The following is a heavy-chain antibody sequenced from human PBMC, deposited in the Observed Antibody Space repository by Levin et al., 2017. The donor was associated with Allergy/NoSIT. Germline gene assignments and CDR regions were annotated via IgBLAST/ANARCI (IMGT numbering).Heavy chain of an antibody. J-gene: IGHJ6*02. V-gene: IGHV4-61*01. CDR1: GGSVSSGTYY. CDR2: INYRGGT. CDR3: ARNRIIVSGGNDYYYGMDV. Sequence: KPSETLSLTCSVSGGSVSSGTYYWSWIRRPPGKGLEWIGYINYRGGTKYNPSLNSRVTISVDTSKNEFSLKVTSVTAADTAVYYCARNRIIVSGGNDYYYGMDVWGQGTTVTVSS. D-gene: IGHD5/OR15-5a*01.